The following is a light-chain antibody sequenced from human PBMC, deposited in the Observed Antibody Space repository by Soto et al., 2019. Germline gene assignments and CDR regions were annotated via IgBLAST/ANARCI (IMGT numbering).Light chain of an antibody. J-gene: IGKJ1*01. CDR2: KAS. Sequence: DIQMTQSPSTLSASVGDRVTITCRASQNINKWLAWYQQKPGKAPKLLIDKASTLESGVPSRFSGSESGTEFTLTSSSLQPDDFATYYCQQYDTYPCTFGQGTKVEIK. CDR1: QNINKW. V-gene: IGKV1-5*03. CDR3: QQYDTYPCT.